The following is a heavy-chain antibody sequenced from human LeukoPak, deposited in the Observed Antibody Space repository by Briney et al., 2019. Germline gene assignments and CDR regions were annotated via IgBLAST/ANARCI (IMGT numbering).Heavy chain of an antibody. D-gene: IGHD2-8*02. Sequence: GGSLRLSCAASGFTFRSYWMSWVRQAPGKGLEWVSVVYSGDNTYYADSVKGRFTISRDNSKNALYLQMNSLRAEDTAVYYCARDREPGTSASRFDYWGQGTLVTVSS. CDR1: GFTFRSYW. CDR3: ARDREPGTSASRFDY. CDR2: VYSGDNT. V-gene: IGHV3-53*01. J-gene: IGHJ4*02.